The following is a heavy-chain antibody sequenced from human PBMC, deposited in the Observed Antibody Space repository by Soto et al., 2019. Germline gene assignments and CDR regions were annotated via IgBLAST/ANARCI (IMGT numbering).Heavy chain of an antibody. D-gene: IGHD2-2*01. CDR1: GFTFSSYS. CDR3: ASTNRLTMDV. Sequence: EVQLVESGGGLVKPGGSLRLSCAASGFTFSSYSMNWVRQAPGKGLEWVSSISSSSSYIYYADSVKGRFTISRNNAKNSLYLQMNSLRAEDTAVYYCASTNRLTMDVWGQGTTVTVSS. J-gene: IGHJ6*02. CDR2: ISSSSSYI. V-gene: IGHV3-21*01.